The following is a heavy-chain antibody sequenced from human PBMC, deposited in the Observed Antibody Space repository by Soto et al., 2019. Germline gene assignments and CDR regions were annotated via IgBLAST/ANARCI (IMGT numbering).Heavy chain of an antibody. CDR2: MNPDRDKR. CDR3: VRGANFDQ. V-gene: IGHV1-8*01. Sequence: QVQLVQSGAEVKKPGASVRVSCQGSGYVFTRYDVHWVRQATGQGLEWMGWMNPDRDKRGYAQKFQGRITRSVDTSTRTVYMELSSLGSEDTAIYYCVRGANFDQWGQGTLVTVSS. J-gene: IGHJ4*02. CDR1: GYVFTRYD.